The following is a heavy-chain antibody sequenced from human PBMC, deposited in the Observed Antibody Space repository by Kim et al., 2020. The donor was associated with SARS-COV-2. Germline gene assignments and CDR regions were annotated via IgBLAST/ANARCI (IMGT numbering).Heavy chain of an antibody. CDR3: ARDICQGLCQLLL. CDR1: GFSFGSYG. D-gene: IGHD2-2*01. CDR2: IWSDGSKT. J-gene: IGHJ4*02. V-gene: IGHV3-33*01. Sequence: GGSLRLSCAASGFSFGSYGMHWVRQAPGKGLEWAAVIWSDGSKTSYADSVKGRFTISRDNSRHTMYLQMNSLRAEDTAVYYCARDICQGLCQLLLWGQGT.